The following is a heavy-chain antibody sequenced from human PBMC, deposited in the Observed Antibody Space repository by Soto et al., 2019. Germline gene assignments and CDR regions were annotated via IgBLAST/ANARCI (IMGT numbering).Heavy chain of an antibody. CDR3: IRSKGGYSYGTPFDY. J-gene: IGHJ4*02. V-gene: IGHV3-9*01. D-gene: IGHD5-18*01. CDR2: ISWNSGNI. CDR1: GFTFDDYA. Sequence: EVQLEESGGALVQPGRSLRRSCAASGFTFDDYAMYWVRQVLGKGLEWVSSISWNSGNIGYADSVKGRYTTSRDNDENSLYLQMNSLRPEDTALYYCIRSKGGYSYGTPFDYWGQETLVTVSS.